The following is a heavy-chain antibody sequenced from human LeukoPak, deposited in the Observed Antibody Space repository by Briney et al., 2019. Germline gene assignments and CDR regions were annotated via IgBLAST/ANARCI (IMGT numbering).Heavy chain of an antibody. CDR3: ARRGGGYYDILTGRLKGWFDP. CDR2: INPSGGST. CDR1: GYTFTSYY. V-gene: IGHV1-46*01. D-gene: IGHD3-9*01. Sequence: ASVKVSCKASGYTFTSYYMHWVRQAPGQGLEWMGIINPSGGSTSYAQKFQGRVTMTRDTSTSTVYMELSSLRSEDTAVYYCARRGGGYYDILTGRLKGWFDPWGQGTLVTVSS. J-gene: IGHJ5*02.